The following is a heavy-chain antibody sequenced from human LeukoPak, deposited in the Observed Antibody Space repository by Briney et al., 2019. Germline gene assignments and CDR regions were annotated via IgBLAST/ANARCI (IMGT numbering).Heavy chain of an antibody. CDR1: GFTFSSYS. J-gene: IGHJ4*02. CDR3: AREAAVVAATFDY. Sequence: GGSLRLFCAASGFTFSSYSMNWVRQAPGKGLEWVSSISSSSSYIYYADSVKGRFTISRDNAKNSLYLQMNNLRAEDTAVYYCAREAAVVAATFDYWGQGTLVTVSS. CDR2: ISSSSSYI. V-gene: IGHV3-21*01. D-gene: IGHD2-15*01.